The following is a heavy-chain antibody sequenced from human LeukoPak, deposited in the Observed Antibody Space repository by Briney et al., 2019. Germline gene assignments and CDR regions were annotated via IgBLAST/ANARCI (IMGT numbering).Heavy chain of an antibody. J-gene: IGHJ4*02. CDR1: GGSISSYY. V-gene: IGHV4-59*01. D-gene: IGHD5-18*01. CDR3: ARGRGGFSGRAHSYGYITY. Sequence: SETLSLTCTVSGGSISSYYWTWIRQPPGKGLEWIGYISYSVSTNYNPSLKSRVTISLDMSKKQFSLKLKSVTAADTAVYYCARGRGGFSGRAHSYGYITYWGQGTLVTVSS. CDR2: ISYSVST.